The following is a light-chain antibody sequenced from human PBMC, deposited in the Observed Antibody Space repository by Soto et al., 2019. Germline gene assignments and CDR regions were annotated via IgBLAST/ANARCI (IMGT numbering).Light chain of an antibody. V-gene: IGKV3-11*01. CDR2: DAS. CDR3: QQRSDWFT. Sequence: EIVLTQSPATLSLSPGERSTLSFSASQSVSNFLAWYQQKPGQAPRLLIYDASNRATGIPVRFSGSGSGTDFTLTISSLEPEDFGLYYCQQRSDWFTFGQGTRLEI. J-gene: IGKJ5*01. CDR1: QSVSNF.